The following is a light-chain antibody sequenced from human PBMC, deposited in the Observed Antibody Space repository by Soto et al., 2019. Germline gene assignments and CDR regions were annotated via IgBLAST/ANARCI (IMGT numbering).Light chain of an antibody. V-gene: IGKV3-20*01. Sequence: EIVLTQSPGTLSLSPGVRATLSCRASQSVISNFLAWYQQKPGQAPRLLIYGASSRATGVPDRFSGSGSGTDFTLTIRRLEREDFAVYYCHQYGHTPLTFGGGTQVDI. CDR3: HQYGHTPLT. CDR1: QSVISNF. CDR2: GAS. J-gene: IGKJ4*01.